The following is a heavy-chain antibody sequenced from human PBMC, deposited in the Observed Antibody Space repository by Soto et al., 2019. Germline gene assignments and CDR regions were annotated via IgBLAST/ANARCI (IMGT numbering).Heavy chain of an antibody. Sequence: SETLYLTCPFSGYHISSYYWSWIRQMPGKGLEWIGYIYYSGSTNYNPSLKSRVTISVDTSKNQFSLKLSSVTAADTAVYYCARGGGGGLRPRNWFDPWGQGTLVTVSS. CDR3: ARGGGGGLRPRNWFDP. D-gene: IGHD3-10*01. J-gene: IGHJ5*02. CDR2: IYYSGST. CDR1: GYHISSYY. V-gene: IGHV4-59*01.